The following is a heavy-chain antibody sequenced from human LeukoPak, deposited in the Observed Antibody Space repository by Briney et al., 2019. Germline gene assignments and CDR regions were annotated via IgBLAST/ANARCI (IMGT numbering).Heavy chain of an antibody. CDR1: VYTFTVYY. D-gene: IGHD3-10*01. CDR2: INPNSGGT. J-gene: IGHJ3*02. CDR3: ARDPPIGGADVFDI. Sequence: ASVTVSSTPAVYTFTVYYMHWVRQAPGQGLEWMGWINPNSGGTNYAQKFQGRVTMTRDTPISTAYMELSRLTSDDTAVYYCARDPPIGGADVFDIWGQGTMVTVSS. V-gene: IGHV1-2*02.